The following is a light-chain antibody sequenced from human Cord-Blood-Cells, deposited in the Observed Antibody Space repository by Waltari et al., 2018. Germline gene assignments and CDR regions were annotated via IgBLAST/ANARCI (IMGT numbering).Light chain of an antibody. CDR2: GAS. J-gene: IGKJ2*01. Sequence: EIVLTQSPGTLSLSPGETATLSCRASQSVSSSYLARYQQKPGQAPRLLIYGASSRATGIPDRFSGSGSGTDFTLTISRLEPEDFAVYYCQQYGSSLYTFGQGTKLEIK. V-gene: IGKV3-20*01. CDR3: QQYGSSLYT. CDR1: QSVSSSY.